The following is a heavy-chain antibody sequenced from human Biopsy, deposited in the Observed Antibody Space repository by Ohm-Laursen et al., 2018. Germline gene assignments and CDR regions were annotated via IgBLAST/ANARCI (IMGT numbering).Heavy chain of an antibody. D-gene: IGHD1/OR15-1a*01. J-gene: IGHJ5*02. CDR1: GGTFSSSA. V-gene: IGHV1-69*01. CDR3: ARGGGYNWNNGWFDP. Sequence: SSVKVSCKASGGTFSSSAITWVRQAPGQGLEWMGGIIGIFRTAHYAQKFQGGVTITADEFMSTAYMELSSLRSEDTAVYYCARGGGYNWNNGWFDPWGQGTLVTVSS. CDR2: IIGIFRTA.